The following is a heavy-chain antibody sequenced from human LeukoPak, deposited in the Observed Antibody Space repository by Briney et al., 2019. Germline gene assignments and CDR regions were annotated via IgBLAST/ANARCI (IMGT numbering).Heavy chain of an antibody. CDR1: GYTLTELS. Sequence: ASVKVSCKVSGYTLTELSMHWVRQAPGKGLEWMGGFDPEDGETIYAQKFQGRVTMTEDTSTDTAYMELSSPRSEDTAVYYCATVYGPAVAGHFDYWGQGTLVTVSS. D-gene: IGHD6-19*01. V-gene: IGHV1-24*01. J-gene: IGHJ4*02. CDR3: ATVYGPAVAGHFDY. CDR2: FDPEDGET.